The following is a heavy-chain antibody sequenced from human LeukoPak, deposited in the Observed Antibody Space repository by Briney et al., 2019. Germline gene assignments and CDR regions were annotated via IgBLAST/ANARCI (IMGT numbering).Heavy chain of an antibody. CDR1: GFTFTNHA. Sequence: GGSLRLSCAASGFTFTNHAMYWVRQAPGNGLEWVAAISCHGSAQYSADNVKGRFTISRDNSKNTLYLQMNSLRAEDTAVYYCAKSPGDYLPYYFDYWGQGTLVTVSS. CDR3: AKSPGDYLPYYFDY. J-gene: IGHJ4*02. D-gene: IGHD2/OR15-2a*01. CDR2: ISCHGSAQ. V-gene: IGHV3-30-3*02.